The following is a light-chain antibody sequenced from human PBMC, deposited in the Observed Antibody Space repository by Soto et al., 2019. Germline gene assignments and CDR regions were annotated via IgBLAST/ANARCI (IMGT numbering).Light chain of an antibody. CDR2: GNN. J-gene: IGLJ3*02. V-gene: IGLV1-40*01. Sequence: QSVLTQPPSVSGAPGQRVTISCTGSSSNIGAGYDVHWYHQLPGTAPKLLIYGNNNRPSGVPDRFSGSRSGTSASLAITGLQAEDEADYYCQSYDSSLSVWVFGGGTKVTVL. CDR3: QSYDSSLSVWV. CDR1: SSNIGAGYD.